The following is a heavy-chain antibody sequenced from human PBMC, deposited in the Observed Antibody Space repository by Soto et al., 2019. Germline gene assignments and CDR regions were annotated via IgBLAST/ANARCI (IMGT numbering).Heavy chain of an antibody. J-gene: IGHJ4*02. CDR1: GDSVSSNTAA. CDR3: ARGVAGTGFDL. V-gene: IGHV6-1*01. CDR2: TYYRSNWRH. D-gene: IGHD6-19*01. Sequence: SQTLSLTCAISGDSVSSNTAAWNWIRSSPSKGLEWLGRTYYRSNWRHDYAVSVKSRVTVNPDTSKNHFSLQLNSVTPDDTAVYYCARGVAGTGFDLWGQGTLVTVSS.